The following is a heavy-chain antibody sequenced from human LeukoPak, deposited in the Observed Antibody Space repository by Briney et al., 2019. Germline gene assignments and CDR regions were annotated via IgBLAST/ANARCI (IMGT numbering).Heavy chain of an antibody. CDR1: GFIFSSHG. D-gene: IGHD4-11*01. J-gene: IGHJ3*02. Sequence: PGGTLRLSCAASGFIFSSHGMNWVRQAPGKGLEWVSGISPSGDITYYADSVKGRFTISRDNARNSLYLQMNSLRAGDTAVYYCARGYSNYGYAFDIWGQGTMVTVSS. V-gene: IGHV3-23*01. CDR2: ISPSGDIT. CDR3: ARGYSNYGYAFDI.